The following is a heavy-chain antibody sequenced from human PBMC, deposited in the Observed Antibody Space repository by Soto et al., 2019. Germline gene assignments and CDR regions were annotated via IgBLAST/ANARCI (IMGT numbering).Heavy chain of an antibody. J-gene: IGHJ3*02. CDR3: ARDRVAGIWGDAFDI. V-gene: IGHV1-18*04. Sequence: GSVKVSCKTSAYTFTNHGINWVRQAPGQVLEWMGWINPYNANTNYAQKLQGRVTMTTDTSTSTAYMDLRSLTSDDTAVYYCARDRVAGIWGDAFDIWGQGTMVT. CDR2: INPYNANT. CDR1: AYTFTNHG. D-gene: IGHD3-16*01.